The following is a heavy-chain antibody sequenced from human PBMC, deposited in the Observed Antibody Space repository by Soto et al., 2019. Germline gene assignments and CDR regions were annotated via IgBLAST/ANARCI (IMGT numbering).Heavy chain of an antibody. D-gene: IGHD4-17*01. CDR3: AKDRRTDYGDALGGYYYYMDV. V-gene: IGHV3-23*01. CDR2: ISGSGGST. Sequence: GGSLRLSCAASGFTFSSYAMSWVRQAPGKGLEWVSAISGSGGSTYYADSVKGRFTISRDNSKNTLYLQMNSLRAEDTAVYYCAKDRRTDYGDALGGYYYYMDVWGKGTTVTVSS. J-gene: IGHJ6*03. CDR1: GFTFSSYA.